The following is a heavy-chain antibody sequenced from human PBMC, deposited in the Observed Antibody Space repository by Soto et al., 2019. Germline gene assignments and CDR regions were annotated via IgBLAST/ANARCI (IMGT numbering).Heavy chain of an antibody. CDR2: IWYDGSNK. Sequence: GGSLRLSCAASGFTFSSYGMHWVRQAPGKGLEWVAVIWYDGSNKYYADSVKGRFTISRDNSKNTLYLQMNSLRAEDTAVYYCARDLKDYYMDVWGKGTTVTVSS. J-gene: IGHJ6*03. D-gene: IGHD3-9*01. CDR3: ARDLKDYYMDV. CDR1: GFTFSSYG. V-gene: IGHV3-33*01.